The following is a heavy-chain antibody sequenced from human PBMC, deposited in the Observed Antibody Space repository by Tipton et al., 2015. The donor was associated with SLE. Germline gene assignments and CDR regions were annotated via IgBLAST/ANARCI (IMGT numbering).Heavy chain of an antibody. CDR2: IYTSGST. CDR3: ARQVGAKAFDI. V-gene: IGHV4-59*08. D-gene: IGHD1-26*01. CDR1: GGSVSGDY. J-gene: IGHJ3*02. Sequence: TLSLTCTVSGGSVSGDYWSWIRQPPGKGLEWIGYIYTSGSTNYNPSLKSRVTMSVDTSKNQFSLKLSSVTAADTAVYYCARQVGAKAFDIWGQGTMVTVSS.